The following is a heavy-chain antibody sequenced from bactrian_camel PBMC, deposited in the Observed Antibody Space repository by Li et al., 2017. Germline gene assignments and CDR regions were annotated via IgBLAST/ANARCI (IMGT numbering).Heavy chain of an antibody. V-gene: IGHV3S26*01. CDR2: IRSSGPTT. Sequence: VQLVESGGGSVQAGGSLKLSCAVSGFTFSQYWMYWVRQAQGKGLEWVSSIRSSGPTTIYADSVKGRFTMFRDSAKDTLYLEMNSLKPEHTAVYYCVCDGGAWYGRYWGQGTQVTVS. CDR3: VCDGGAWYGRY. CDR1: GFTFSQYW. D-gene: IGHD6*01. J-gene: IGHJ4*01.